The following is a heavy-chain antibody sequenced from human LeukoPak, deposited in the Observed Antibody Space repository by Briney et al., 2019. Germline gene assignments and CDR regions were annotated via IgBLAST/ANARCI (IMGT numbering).Heavy chain of an antibody. V-gene: IGHV4-34*01. D-gene: IGHD6-19*01. Sequence: SETLSLTCAVSGGSISSGGYSWSWIRQPPGKGLEWIGEINHSGSTNYNPSLKSRVTISVDTSKNQFSLKLSSVTAADTAVYYCARGGWSSGWYYYYMDVWGKGTTVTVSS. CDR3: ARGGWSSGWYYYYMDV. CDR1: GGSISSGGYS. CDR2: INHSGST. J-gene: IGHJ6*03.